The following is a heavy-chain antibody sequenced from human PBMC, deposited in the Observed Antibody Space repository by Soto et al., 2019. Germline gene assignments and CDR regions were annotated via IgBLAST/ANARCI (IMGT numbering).Heavy chain of an antibody. V-gene: IGHV4-31*03. CDR1: GGSISSGGYY. Sequence: QVQLQESGPGLVKPSQTLSLTCTVSGGSISSGGYYWSWIRQHPGKGLEWIGYIYYSGSTCYNPSLTRRGTISVDTAKNQLTLKLISVTAADTAVYYCARLATRRVSDYWGQGAQVTVSS. CDR3: ARLATRRVSDY. D-gene: IGHD5-12*01. CDR2: IYYSGST. J-gene: IGHJ4*02.